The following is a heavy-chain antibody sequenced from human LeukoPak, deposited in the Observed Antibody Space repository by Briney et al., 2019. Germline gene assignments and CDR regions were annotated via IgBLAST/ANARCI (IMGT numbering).Heavy chain of an antibody. D-gene: IGHD2-2*01. V-gene: IGHV3-23*01. CDR1: GFTFSSYA. CDR2: ITGTGGST. J-gene: IGHJ4*02. CDR3: ANPFSTSSYYVFDY. Sequence: GGSLRLSCAASGFTFSSYAMSWVRQAPGKGLEWVSVITGTGGSTNYADSMKGRFTISRDNSKNTLYLQMNSLRAEDTAVYYCANPFSTSSYYVFDYWGQGTLVTVSS.